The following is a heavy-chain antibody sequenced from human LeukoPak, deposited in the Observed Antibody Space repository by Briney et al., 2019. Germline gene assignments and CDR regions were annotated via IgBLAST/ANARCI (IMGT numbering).Heavy chain of an antibody. V-gene: IGHV4-59*01. J-gene: IGHJ4*02. D-gene: IGHD6-13*01. CDR3: ARGFRSWYGFDY. CDR1: GGSISSYY. CDR2: IYYSGST. Sequence: SETLSLTCTVSGGSISSYYWSWIRQPPGKGLEWIGYIYYSGSTNCNPSLKSRVTISVDTSKNQFSLKLSSVTAADTAVYYCARGFRSWYGFDYWGQGTLVTVSS.